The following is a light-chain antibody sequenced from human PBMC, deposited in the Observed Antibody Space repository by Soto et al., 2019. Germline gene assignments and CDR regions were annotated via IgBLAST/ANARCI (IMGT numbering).Light chain of an antibody. CDR3: SSYTSCSTLYV. CDR1: SSDVGDNNY. V-gene: IGLV2-14*01. J-gene: IGLJ1*01. CDR2: DVT. Sequence: QSALTQPASVSGSPGQSITISCTGTSSDVGDNNYVSWYQQHPGKAPKLMIYDVTHRPSGISNRFSGSKSGNTASLTISGLQAEDEADYYCSSYTSCSTLYVFGTGTKVTVL.